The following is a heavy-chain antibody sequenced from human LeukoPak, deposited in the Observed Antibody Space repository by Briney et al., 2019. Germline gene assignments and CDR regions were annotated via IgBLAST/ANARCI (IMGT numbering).Heavy chain of an antibody. V-gene: IGHV3-53*01. CDR3: ARVDRTYYYDSSGYFDY. D-gene: IGHD3-22*01. Sequence: LPGGSLRLSCAASGFTVSSNYMSWVRQAPGKGLEWVSVIYSGGSTYYADSVKGRFTISRDNSKNTLYLQMNSLRAADTAVYYCARVDRTYYYDSSGYFDYWGQGTLVTVSS. J-gene: IGHJ4*02. CDR2: IYSGGST. CDR1: GFTVSSNY.